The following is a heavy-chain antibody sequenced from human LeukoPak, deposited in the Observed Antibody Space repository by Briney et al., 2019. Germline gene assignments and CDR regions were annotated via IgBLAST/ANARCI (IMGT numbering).Heavy chain of an antibody. J-gene: IGHJ3*02. CDR2: ISSSSSTI. D-gene: IGHD5-18*01. V-gene: IGHV3-48*04. Sequence: GSLRLSCAASGFTFSSYSMSWVRQAPGKGLEWVSYISSSSSTIYYADSVKGRFTISRDNAKNSPYLQMNSLRAEDTAVYYCARDSQRGYSYGDAFDIWGQGTMVTVSS. CDR1: GFTFSSYS. CDR3: ARDSQRGYSYGDAFDI.